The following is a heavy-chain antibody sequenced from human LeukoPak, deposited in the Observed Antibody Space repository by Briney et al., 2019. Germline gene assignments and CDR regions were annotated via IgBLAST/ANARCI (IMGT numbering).Heavy chain of an antibody. V-gene: IGHV4-30-4*07. Sequence: SETLSLTCAVSGGSISSGGYSWSWIRQPPGKGLEWIGYIYYSGSTYYNPSLKSRVTISVDTSKNQLSLKLTSVTAADTAVYYCARFPSESSGAYYDYFLHWGPGTLVAVSS. CDR3: ARFPSESSGAYYDYFLH. D-gene: IGHD2-21*01. CDR2: IYYSGST. J-gene: IGHJ1*01. CDR1: GGSISSGGYS.